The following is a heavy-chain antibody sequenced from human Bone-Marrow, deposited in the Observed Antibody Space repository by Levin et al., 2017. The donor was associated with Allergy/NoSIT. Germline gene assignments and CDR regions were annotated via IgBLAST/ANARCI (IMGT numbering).Heavy chain of an antibody. D-gene: IGHD2-2*03. CDR2: ITGSGGST. CDR3: TRTHGYCDSSSCCSLFDY. Sequence: GGSLRLSCAASGFTFGSYAMSWVRQAPGKGLEWVSTITGSGGSTYYADSVKGRFTISRDNSKNTLYLEMNSLRAEATAVYYGTRTHGYCDSSSCCSLFDYWGQGALVPVSS. J-gene: IGHJ4*02. CDR1: GFTFGSYA. V-gene: IGHV3-23*01.